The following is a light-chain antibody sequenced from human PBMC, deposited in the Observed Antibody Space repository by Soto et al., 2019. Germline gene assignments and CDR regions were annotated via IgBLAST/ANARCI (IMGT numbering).Light chain of an antibody. CDR2: AAS. CDR1: QGISSY. J-gene: IGKJ4*01. V-gene: IGKV1-9*01. Sequence: DIQLTQSPSFLSASVGDRVTITCRASQGISSYLAWYQQKPGKAPNLLIYAASTFQTGVPSRFSGSGSGTEFTLTISRLQPEDFATYYCQQLNSYPITFGGGTKVEIK. CDR3: QQLNSYPIT.